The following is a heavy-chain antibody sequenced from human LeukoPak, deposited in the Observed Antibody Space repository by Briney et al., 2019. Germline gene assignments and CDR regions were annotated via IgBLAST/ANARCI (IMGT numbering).Heavy chain of an antibody. V-gene: IGHV1-2*02. CDR2: INPNSGGT. D-gene: IGHD6-13*01. CDR3: ATGIAAAGTLDY. Sequence: ASVKVSCKASAGTFSSYTISWVRQAPGQGLEWMGWINPNSGGTNYAQKFQGRVTMTRDTSISTAYMELSRLRSDDTAVYYCATGIAAAGTLDYWGQGTLVTVSS. J-gene: IGHJ4*02. CDR1: AGTFSSYT.